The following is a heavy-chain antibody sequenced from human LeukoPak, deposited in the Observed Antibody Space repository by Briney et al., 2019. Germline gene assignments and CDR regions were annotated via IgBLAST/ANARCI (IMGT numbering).Heavy chain of an antibody. CDR3: ARNIVVVVAARPRFDY. Sequence: ASVKVSCKASGYTFTSYGISWVRQAPGQGLEWMGWISAYNGDTNYAQKLQGRVTMTTDTSTSTAYMELRSLRSDDTAVYYCARNIVVVVAARPRFDYWGQGTLVTVSS. CDR1: GYTFTSYG. D-gene: IGHD2-15*01. J-gene: IGHJ4*02. CDR2: ISAYNGDT. V-gene: IGHV1-18*01.